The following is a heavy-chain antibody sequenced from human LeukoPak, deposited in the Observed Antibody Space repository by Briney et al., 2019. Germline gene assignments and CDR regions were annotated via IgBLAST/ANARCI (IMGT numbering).Heavy chain of an antibody. Sequence: ASVKVSCKASGYTFASYGISWVRQAPGQGLEWMGWISAYDGNTNYAQKLQGRVTMTTDASTSIAYMELRSLKSDDTAVYYCARDLTSNVAVTEYHYYAMDVWGQGTTVTVSS. CDR1: GYTFASYG. CDR3: ARDLTSNVAVTEYHYYAMDV. D-gene: IGHD6-19*01. J-gene: IGHJ6*02. CDR2: ISAYDGNT. V-gene: IGHV1-18*01.